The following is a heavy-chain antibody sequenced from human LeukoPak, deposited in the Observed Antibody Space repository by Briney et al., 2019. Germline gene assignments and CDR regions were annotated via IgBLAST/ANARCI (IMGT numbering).Heavy chain of an antibody. Sequence: ASVKVSCKASGYTFTSYGISWVRQAPGQGLEWMGWISAYNGNTNYAQKLQGRVTMTTDTSTSTAYMELRSLRSDDTAVYYCARDRVVWSGYYKANFRFDPWGQGTLVTVSS. CDR2: ISAYNGNT. J-gene: IGHJ5*02. D-gene: IGHD3-3*01. CDR1: GYTFTSYG. CDR3: ARDRVVWSGYYKANFRFDP. V-gene: IGHV1-18*01.